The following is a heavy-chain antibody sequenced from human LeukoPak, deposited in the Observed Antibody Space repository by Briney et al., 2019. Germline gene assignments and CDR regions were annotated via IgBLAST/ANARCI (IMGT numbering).Heavy chain of an antibody. Sequence: GGSLKLSCAASGFPFNNYWMHWVRQAPGKGLVWVSSINTDGRTTRYASPVQGRFTISRDNAKNTLYLQMNSLRDDDTAVYYCARAGASGWYAAGWFDPWGQGTLVTVSS. CDR3: ARAGASGWYAAGWFDP. V-gene: IGHV3-74*01. D-gene: IGHD6-19*01. CDR2: INTDGRTT. J-gene: IGHJ5*02. CDR1: GFPFNNYW.